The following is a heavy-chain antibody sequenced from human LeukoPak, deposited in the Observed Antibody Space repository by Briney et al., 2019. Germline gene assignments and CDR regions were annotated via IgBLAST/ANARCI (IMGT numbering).Heavy chain of an antibody. CDR2: IKQDGSEK. CDR1: GFTFSSYW. D-gene: IGHD3-3*01. V-gene: IGHV3-7*01. Sequence: GGSLRLSCAASGFTFSSYWMSWVRQAPGKGLEWVANIKQDGSEKYYVDSVKGRFTISRDNAKNSLYLQMNSLRAEDTAVYYCARDFVRYYDFWSGYYSALPLFDYWGQGTLVTVSS. CDR3: ARDFVRYYDFWSGYYSALPLFDY. J-gene: IGHJ4*02.